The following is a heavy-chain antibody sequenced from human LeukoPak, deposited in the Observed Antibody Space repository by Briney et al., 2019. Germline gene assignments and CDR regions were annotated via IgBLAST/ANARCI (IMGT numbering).Heavy chain of an antibody. CDR1: GGSIDSNS. Sequence: SETLSLTCTVSGGSIDSNSWTWIRQPPGKGLEWIGYIYYSGTTNYNPSLKSRVTMSVDMSKNQFSLKLSSVTAADTAVYYCARRSSSWKNWFDPRGQGTLVTVSS. V-gene: IGHV4-59*01. J-gene: IGHJ5*02. CDR3: ARRSSSWKNWFDP. CDR2: IYYSGTT. D-gene: IGHD6-13*01.